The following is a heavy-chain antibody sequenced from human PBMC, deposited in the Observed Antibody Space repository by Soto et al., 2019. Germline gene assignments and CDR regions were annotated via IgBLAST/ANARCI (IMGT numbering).Heavy chain of an antibody. CDR2: LVPVFSTA. CDR1: GGTFSSLA. CDR3: AFSQGVFDY. Sequence: QGQLVQSGAEVKKPGSSVKVSCKASGGTFSSLAISWVRQAPGQWLEWMGGLVPVFSTANYAQKFQDRVTITADKYTSTSYMELSSLRSEDKAVYDSAFSQGVFDYWGQGTMVTVSS. D-gene: IGHD3-16*01. J-gene: IGHJ4*02. V-gene: IGHV1-69*06.